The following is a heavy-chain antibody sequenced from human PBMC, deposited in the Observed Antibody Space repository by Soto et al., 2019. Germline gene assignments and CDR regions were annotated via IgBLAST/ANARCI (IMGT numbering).Heavy chain of an antibody. Sequence: SVKVSCKASGGTFSSYAISWVRQAPGQGLEWMGGIIPIFGTANYAQKFQGRVTITADESTSTAYMELSSLRSEDTAVYYCARDSGFWSGYYPDSYYGMDVWGQGTTVTVSS. CDR2: IIPIFGTA. CDR3: ARDSGFWSGYYPDSYYGMDV. CDR1: GGTFSSYA. V-gene: IGHV1-69*13. D-gene: IGHD3-3*01. J-gene: IGHJ6*02.